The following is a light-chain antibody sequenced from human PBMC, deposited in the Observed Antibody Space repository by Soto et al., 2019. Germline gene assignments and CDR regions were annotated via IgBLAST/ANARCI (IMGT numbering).Light chain of an antibody. CDR3: CSYAGSSTLYV. Sequence: QSALTQPASVSGSPGQSITISCTGTSSDIGTYNLVSWYQQHPGKAPKLMIYEVNKRPSGVSDRFSGSKSGNTASLTISGLQAEDEADYYCCSYAGSSTLYVFGTWTKLTVL. V-gene: IGLV2-23*02. CDR2: EVN. CDR1: SSDIGTYNL. J-gene: IGLJ1*01.